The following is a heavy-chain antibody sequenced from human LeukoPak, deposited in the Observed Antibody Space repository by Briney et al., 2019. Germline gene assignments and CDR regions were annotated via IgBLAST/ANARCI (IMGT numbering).Heavy chain of an antibody. J-gene: IGHJ5*02. CDR2: VSSYNGDT. CDR3: VKDWHILTGRNCFDP. CDR1: GYTFHNYG. V-gene: IGHV1-18*01. Sequence: ATVKVSCKASGYTFHNYGISWVLQAPGQGLEWMGWVSSYNGDTNYAQKFQGRVTMSTDTSTSTAYKELRSLRFDDTAIYYCVKDWHILTGRNCFDPWGQGTLVTVSS. D-gene: IGHD3-9*01.